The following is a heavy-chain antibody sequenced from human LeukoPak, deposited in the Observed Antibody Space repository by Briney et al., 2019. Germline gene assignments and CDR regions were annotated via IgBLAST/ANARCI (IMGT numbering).Heavy chain of an antibody. CDR3: ARAHLMEQQLLDY. CDR2: ISYDGSNK. J-gene: IGHJ4*02. CDR1: EFTFSRYG. D-gene: IGHD6-13*01. V-gene: IGHV3-30*19. Sequence: GGSLRLSCTVSEFTFSRYGMHWVRQAPGKGLEWVAVISYDGSNKYYADSVKGRFTISRDNSKNTLYLQMNSLRAEDTAVYYCARAHLMEQQLLDYWGQGTLVTVSS.